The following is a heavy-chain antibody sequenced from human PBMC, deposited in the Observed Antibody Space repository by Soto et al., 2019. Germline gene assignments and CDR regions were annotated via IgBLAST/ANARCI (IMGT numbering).Heavy chain of an antibody. CDR3: GKDSGYDSKCFDS. Sequence: PSETLSLTCTVSGGSISSGGYYWSWIRQHPGKGLEWIGYIYYTGSTYYNPSLKSRVTISVDTSKNQFSLGLSSVTAADTAVYYGGKDSGYDSKCFDSWGQGTLVTVSS. J-gene: IGHJ4*02. CDR1: GGSISSGGYY. D-gene: IGHD5-12*01. V-gene: IGHV4-31*03. CDR2: IYYTGST.